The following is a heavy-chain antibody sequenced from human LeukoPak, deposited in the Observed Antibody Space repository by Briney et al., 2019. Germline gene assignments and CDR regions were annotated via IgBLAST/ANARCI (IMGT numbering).Heavy chain of an antibody. V-gene: IGHV3-23*01. CDR1: GFIFSSQA. J-gene: IGHJ4*02. CDR2: ISGSAGST. CDR3: AKIQGYFDY. Sequence: GGSLRLSCAASGFIFSSQAMSRVRQAPGKGLEWVSDISGSAGSTYYADSVKGRFTISRDNSKNTVYLQMNSLRADDTAVYYCAKIQGYFDYWGQGTLVTVSS.